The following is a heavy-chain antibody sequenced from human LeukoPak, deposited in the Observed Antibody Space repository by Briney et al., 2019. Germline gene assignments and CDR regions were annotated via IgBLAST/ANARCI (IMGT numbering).Heavy chain of an antibody. Sequence: GGSLRLSCAASGFTFSSYEMNWVRQAPGKGLEWVSYISSSGSTIYYADSVKGRFTISRDSSKNILYLQMNSLRAEDTAVYYCAKADIVGATTPFDYWGQGTLVTVSS. CDR2: ISSSGSTI. V-gene: IGHV3-48*03. CDR3: AKADIVGATTPFDY. CDR1: GFTFSSYE. D-gene: IGHD1-26*01. J-gene: IGHJ4*02.